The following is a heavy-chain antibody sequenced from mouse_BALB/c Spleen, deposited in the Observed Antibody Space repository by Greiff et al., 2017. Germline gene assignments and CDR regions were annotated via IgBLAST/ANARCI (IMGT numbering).Heavy chain of an antibody. Sequence: EVQLQQSGGGLVQPGGSRKLSCAASGFTFSSFGMHWVRQAPEKGLEWVAYISSGSSTIYYADTVKGRFTISRDNPKNTLFLQMTSLRSEDTAMYYCARSLITTATFAYWGQGTLVTVSA. V-gene: IGHV5-17*02. CDR3: ARSLITTATFAY. CDR2: ISSGSSTI. J-gene: IGHJ3*01. CDR1: GFTFSSFG. D-gene: IGHD1-2*01.